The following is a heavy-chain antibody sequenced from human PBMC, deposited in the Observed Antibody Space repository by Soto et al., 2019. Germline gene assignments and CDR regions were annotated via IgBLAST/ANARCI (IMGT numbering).Heavy chain of an antibody. CDR1: GGSFSGYY. V-gene: IGHV4-34*01. Sequence: QVQLQQWGAGLLKPSETLSLTCAVYGGSFSGYYWSWIRQPPGKGLEWIGEINHSGSTNYNPSLKSRVTISVDPSKNQFSLKLSSVTAADTAVYYCARNYYGSGSYYKRGPNFDYWGQGTLVTVSS. CDR2: INHSGST. J-gene: IGHJ4*02. D-gene: IGHD3-10*01. CDR3: ARNYYGSGSYYKRGPNFDY.